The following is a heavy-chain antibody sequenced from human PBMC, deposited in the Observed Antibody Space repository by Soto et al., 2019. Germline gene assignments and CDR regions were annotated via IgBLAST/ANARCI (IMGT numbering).Heavy chain of an antibody. CDR1: RFTFSSYS. CDR3: ARGHCSSTSCSGPYIYFHMDV. CDR2: ISSSSSYI. V-gene: IGHV3-21*01. D-gene: IGHD2-2*01. J-gene: IGHJ6*03. Sequence: GGSLRLSCAASRFTFSSYSMNWVRQAPGKGLEWVSSISSSSSYIYYADSVKGRFTISRDNAKNSLYLQMNSLRAGDTAVYYCARGHCSSTSCSGPYIYFHMDVWGKATTVTVSS.